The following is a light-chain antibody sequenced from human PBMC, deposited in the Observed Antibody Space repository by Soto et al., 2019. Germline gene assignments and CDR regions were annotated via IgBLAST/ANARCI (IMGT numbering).Light chain of an antibody. Sequence: QSALTQPASVSGSPGQSITISCTVPGSDVGSYNLVSWYQQHPGKAPKLMIYEGNKRPSGVSNRFSASKSGNTASLTISGLQAEDEADYYCCSYAGSSTFWVFGGGTKLTVL. V-gene: IGLV2-23*03. CDR3: CSYAGSSTFWV. CDR1: GSDVGSYNL. J-gene: IGLJ3*02. CDR2: EGN.